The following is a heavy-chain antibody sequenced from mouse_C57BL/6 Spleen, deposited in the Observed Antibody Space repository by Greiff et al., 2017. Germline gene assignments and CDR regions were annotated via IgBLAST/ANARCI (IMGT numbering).Heavy chain of an antibody. J-gene: IGHJ4*01. CDR3: ARRGFYGGSMDY. Sequence: QVQLKQPGAELVMPGASVKLSCKASGYTFTSYWMHWVKQRPGQGLEWIGEIDPSDSYTNYNQKFKGKSTLTVDKSSSTAYMQLSSLTSEDSAVYYCARRGFYGGSMDYWGQGTSVTVSS. CDR2: IDPSDSYT. D-gene: IGHD1-2*01. CDR1: GYTFTSYW. V-gene: IGHV1-69*01.